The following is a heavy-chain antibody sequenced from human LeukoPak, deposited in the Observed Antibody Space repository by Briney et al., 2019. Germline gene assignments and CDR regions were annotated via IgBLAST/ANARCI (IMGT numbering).Heavy chain of an antibody. Sequence: ASETLSLTCTVSGGSISSYYWSWIRQPPGKGLEWIGYIYYSGSTNYNPSLKSRVTISVDTSKNQFSLKLSSVTAADTAVYYCARVPYCGGDCYPHPRAFDIWGQGTMVTVSS. V-gene: IGHV4-59*01. CDR1: GGSISSYY. J-gene: IGHJ3*02. CDR2: IYYSGST. D-gene: IGHD2-21*02. CDR3: ARVPYCGGDCYPHPRAFDI.